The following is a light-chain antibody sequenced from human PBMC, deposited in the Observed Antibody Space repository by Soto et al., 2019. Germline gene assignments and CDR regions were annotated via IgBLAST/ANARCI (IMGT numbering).Light chain of an antibody. Sequence: QSVPTQPPSASGSPGQSVTISCTGTSSDVGANNDYVSWYQQHPGKVPKLMIYEVSKRPPGVPDRFSGSKSGNTASLTVSGLQADDEADYYCSSYAGSNNFGFGTGTKLTVL. V-gene: IGLV2-8*01. CDR1: SSDVGANNDY. CDR2: EVS. CDR3: SSYAGSNNFG. J-gene: IGLJ1*01.